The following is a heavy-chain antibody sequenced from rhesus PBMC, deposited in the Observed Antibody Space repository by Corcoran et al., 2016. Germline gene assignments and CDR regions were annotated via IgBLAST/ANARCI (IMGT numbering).Heavy chain of an antibody. Sequence: QLQLQESGPGLVKPSETLSVTCAVSGGSISSSYWSWIRQAPGKGLEWIGRISGSGGSTDYNPSLKSRVTISTDTSKNQFSLKLSSVTAADPAVYYCAREPLRGAPNANFDYWGQGVLVTVSS. D-gene: IGHD2-2*01. J-gene: IGHJ4*01. CDR2: ISGSGGST. V-gene: IGHV4-173*01. CDR3: AREPLRGAPNANFDY. CDR1: GGSISSSY.